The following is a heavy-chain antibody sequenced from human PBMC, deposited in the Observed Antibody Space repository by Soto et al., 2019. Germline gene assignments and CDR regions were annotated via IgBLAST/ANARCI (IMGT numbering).Heavy chain of an antibody. CDR3: ARRTSGHYYSSCFVDY. V-gene: IGHV5-10-1*01. CDR1: GYSFTRYL. J-gene: IGHJ4*02. CDR2: IDPSDSFP. Sequence: PGESLTISCKGSGYSFTRYLISWVRRMHGKSLEWRGRIDPSDSFPHYSPSLQGHVTISADKSISTAYLQWSSLKASDTAMYYCARRTSGHYYSSCFVDYWGQGTLVTVSS. D-gene: IGHD3-22*01.